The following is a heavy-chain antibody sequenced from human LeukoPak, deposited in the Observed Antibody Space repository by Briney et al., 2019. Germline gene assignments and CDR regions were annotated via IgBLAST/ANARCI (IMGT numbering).Heavy chain of an antibody. J-gene: IGHJ5*02. Sequence: PGGSLRLSCAASGFTFSEYYMSWIRQAPGKGLEWVSYISSSGSTIYYADSVKGRFTISRDNAKNSLYLQMNSLRAEDTAVYYCARPRSYYYDSSGYHHWGQGTLVTVSS. CDR1: GFTFSEYY. V-gene: IGHV3-11*04. CDR3: ARPRSYYYDSSGYHH. D-gene: IGHD3-22*01. CDR2: ISSSGSTI.